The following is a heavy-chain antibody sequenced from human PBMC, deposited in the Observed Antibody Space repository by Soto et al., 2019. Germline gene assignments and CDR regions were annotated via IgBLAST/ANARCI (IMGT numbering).Heavy chain of an antibody. CDR1: GDSVSSNSAA. Sequence: SQTLSLTCAISGDSVSSNSAAWNWIRQSPSRGLEWLGRTYYRSKWYNDYAVSVKGRITINPDTSKNQFSLQLNSVTPEDTAVYYCARGPDILRYFDWSPAPFDPWGQGTLVTVSS. J-gene: IGHJ5*02. D-gene: IGHD3-9*01. CDR3: ARGPDILRYFDWSPAPFDP. V-gene: IGHV6-1*01. CDR2: TYYRSKWYN.